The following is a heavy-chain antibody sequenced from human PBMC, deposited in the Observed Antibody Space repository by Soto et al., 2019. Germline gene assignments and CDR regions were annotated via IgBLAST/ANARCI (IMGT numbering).Heavy chain of an antibody. D-gene: IGHD3-22*01. V-gene: IGHV1-24*01. CDR2: FDPEDGET. CDR3: ATDFYDSSGLRNPDY. CDR1: GYTLTELS. Sequence: WASVKVSCKVSGYTLTELSMHWVRQAPGKGLEWMGGFDPEDGETIYAQKFQGRVTMTEDTSTDTAYMELSSLRSEDTAVYYCATDFYDSSGLRNPDYWGQGTLVTVSS. J-gene: IGHJ4*02.